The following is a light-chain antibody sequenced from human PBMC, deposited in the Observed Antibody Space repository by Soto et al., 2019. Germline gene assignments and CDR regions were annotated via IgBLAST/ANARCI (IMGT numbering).Light chain of an antibody. CDR2: GVS. CDR1: SSDVGGYNS. V-gene: IGLV2-14*01. CDR3: SSYTTSTTPSYV. Sequence: QSALTQPASVSGSPGQSITISCTGTSSDVGGYNSVSWYQQHPGKAPKLMIYGVSSRPSGVSNRFSGSKSGNTASLPISGLQTEDEADYYCSSYTTSTTPSYVFGSGTKLT. J-gene: IGLJ1*01.